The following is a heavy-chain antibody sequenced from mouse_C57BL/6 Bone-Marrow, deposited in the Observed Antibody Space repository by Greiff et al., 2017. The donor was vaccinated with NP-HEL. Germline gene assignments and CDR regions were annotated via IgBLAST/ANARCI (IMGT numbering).Heavy chain of an antibody. CDR3: ARCDYGWYFDV. CDR1: GYSFTGYF. V-gene: IGHV1-20*01. CDR2: INPYNGDT. D-gene: IGHD2-4*01. Sequence: EVQLQQSGPELVKPGDSVKISCKASGYSFTGYFMNWVMQSHGKSLEWIGRINPYNGDTFYNQKFKGKATLTVDKSSSTAHMELRSLTSEDSAVYYCARCDYGWYFDVWGTGTTVTVSS. J-gene: IGHJ1*03.